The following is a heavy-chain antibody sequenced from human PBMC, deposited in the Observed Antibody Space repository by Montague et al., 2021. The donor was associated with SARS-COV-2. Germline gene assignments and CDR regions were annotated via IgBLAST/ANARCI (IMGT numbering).Heavy chain of an antibody. D-gene: IGHD3-9*01. V-gene: IGHV3-53*01. CDR1: GFTVSSNY. CDR3: AREKDTSGYILRY. Sequence: LSLSFAASGFTVSSNYMTWVRQAPGKGLEWVSVIYKDGRTYYADSVKGRFTVSRDNSRNTLYLQMHSLRAEDTAVYYCAREKDTSGYILRYWGQGTLVTVSS. J-gene: IGHJ4*02. CDR2: IYKDGRT.